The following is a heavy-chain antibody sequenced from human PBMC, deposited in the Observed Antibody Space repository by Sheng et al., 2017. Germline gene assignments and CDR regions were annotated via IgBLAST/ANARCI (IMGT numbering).Heavy chain of an antibody. CDR3: AKYQTYCGGDCYKHFDY. CDR1: GFTFSSYA. Sequence: EVQLLESGGGLVQPGGSLRLSCAASGFTFSSYAMSWVRQAPGKGLEWVSAISGSGGSTYYADSVKGRFTISRDNSKNTLYLQMNSLRAEDTAVYYCAKYQTYCGGDCYKHFDYWGQGTLVTVSS. D-gene: IGHD2-21*02. CDR2: ISGSGGST. J-gene: IGHJ4*02. V-gene: IGHV3-23*01.